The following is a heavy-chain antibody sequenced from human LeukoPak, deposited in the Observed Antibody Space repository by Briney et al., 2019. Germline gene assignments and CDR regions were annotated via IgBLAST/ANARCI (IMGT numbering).Heavy chain of an antibody. D-gene: IGHD2-8*01. CDR3: ARLAYCSNDVCYSNYYYSMDV. V-gene: IGHV5-51*01. J-gene: IGHJ6*03. CDR1: GYTFSSYW. CDR2: IYPDDSDT. Sequence: GKSLKISCKGSGYTFSSYWIGWVRQMPGKGLEWMGIIYPDDSDTRYSPSFQGQVTISADKSISTAYLQWSSLKASDTAMYYCARLAYCSNDVCYSNYYYSMDVWGKGTTVTVSS.